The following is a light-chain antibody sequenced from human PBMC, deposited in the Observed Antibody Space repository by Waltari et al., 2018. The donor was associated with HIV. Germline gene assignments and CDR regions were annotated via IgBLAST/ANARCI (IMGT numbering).Light chain of an antibody. Sequence: DIVMTQSPDSLAVSLGERATINCKSSQTVLSRSNNKTYLAWYQQKLGQPPKLLILWASTRESGVPDRFSGGGSEAHFTLTISSLQADDVAVYYCQQYYTTPRTFGQGTNVEIK. CDR1: QTVLSRSNNKTY. J-gene: IGKJ1*01. CDR3: QQYYTTPRT. V-gene: IGKV4-1*01. CDR2: WAS.